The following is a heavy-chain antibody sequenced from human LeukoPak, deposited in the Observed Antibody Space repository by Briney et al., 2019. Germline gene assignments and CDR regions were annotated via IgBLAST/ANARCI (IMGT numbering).Heavy chain of an antibody. J-gene: IGHJ3*02. V-gene: IGHV4-59*12. CDR1: GDSISSYY. D-gene: IGHD1-26*01. Sequence: SETLSLTCTVSGDSISSYYWSWIRQPPGKGLEWIGYIYYSGSTNYNPSLKSRVTMSVDTSKNQFSLKLSSVTAADTAVYYCARYANPVGAKVVNAFDIWGQGTMVTVSS. CDR2: IYYSGST. CDR3: ARYANPVGAKVVNAFDI.